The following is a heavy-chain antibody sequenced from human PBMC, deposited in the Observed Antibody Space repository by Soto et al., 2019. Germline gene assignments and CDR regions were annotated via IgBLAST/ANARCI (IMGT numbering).Heavy chain of an antibody. J-gene: IGHJ6*02. D-gene: IGHD3-10*01. Sequence: SEPLSLTCAVYGVSFSGYYWNWIRQPPGKGLEWIGEINHSGSTNYNPSLKSRVTISVDTSKNQFSLKPSSVTAADTAVYYCARVSGIYYYGMDVWGQGTTVT. CDR3: ARVSGIYYYGMDV. CDR1: GVSFSGYY. CDR2: INHSGST. V-gene: IGHV4-34*01.